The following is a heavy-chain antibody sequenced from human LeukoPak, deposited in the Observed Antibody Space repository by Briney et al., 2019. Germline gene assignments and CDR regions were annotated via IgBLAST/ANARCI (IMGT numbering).Heavy chain of an antibody. D-gene: IGHD5-24*01. Sequence: SETLSLTCAVYGGSFSGYYWSWIRQPPGKGLEWIGEINHSGSTNYNPSLKSRVTISVDTSKNQFSLKLSSVTAADTAVYYCARGSRDGYGSDYWGQGTLVTVSS. J-gene: IGHJ4*02. CDR3: ARGSRDGYGSDY. CDR1: GGSFSGYY. CDR2: INHSGST. V-gene: IGHV4-34*01.